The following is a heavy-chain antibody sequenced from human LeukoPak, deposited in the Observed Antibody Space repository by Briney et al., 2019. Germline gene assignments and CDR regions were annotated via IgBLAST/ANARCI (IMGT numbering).Heavy chain of an antibody. CDR2: IRFDGTVA. CDR3: AKDKSYSELYHFDY. D-gene: IGHD3-3*01. Sequence: GGSLRLSCGASGFTFSSYGMHWVRQAPGKGLEWVAFIRFDGTVAEYGDSVKGRFTISRDNSQNILFLQMNSLRPEDTAVYYCAKDKSYSELYHFDYWGQGALVTVSS. V-gene: IGHV3-30*02. J-gene: IGHJ4*02. CDR1: GFTFSSYG.